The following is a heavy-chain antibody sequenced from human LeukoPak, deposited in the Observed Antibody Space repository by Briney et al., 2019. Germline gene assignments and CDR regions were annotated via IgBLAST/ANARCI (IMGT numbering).Heavy chain of an antibody. J-gene: IGHJ4*02. D-gene: IGHD6-19*01. Sequence: GGSLRLSCAASGFIFSNYWMTWVRQTPEKGLEWVANIKSDGSEQYYVDSVKGRFSVSRDNTKNSLYLQMNSLRAEDTAVYYCARAYSSGPQVDYWGQGTLVTVSS. CDR2: IKSDGSEQ. CDR3: ARAYSSGPQVDY. V-gene: IGHV3-7*03. CDR1: GFIFSNYW.